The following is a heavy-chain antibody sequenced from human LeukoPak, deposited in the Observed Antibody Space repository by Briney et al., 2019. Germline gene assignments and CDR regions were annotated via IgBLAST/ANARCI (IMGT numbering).Heavy chain of an antibody. CDR3: ARARRTTVVTPGYFDY. J-gene: IGHJ4*02. CDR1: GYSISSGYY. D-gene: IGHD4-23*01. Sequence: PSETLSLTCAVSGYSISSGYYWGWIRQPPGKGLEWIGSIYPSGSTYYNPSLKSRVTISVDTSKNQFSLKLSSVTAADTAVYYCARARRTTVVTPGYFDYWGQGTLVTVSS. CDR2: IYPSGST. V-gene: IGHV4-38-2*01.